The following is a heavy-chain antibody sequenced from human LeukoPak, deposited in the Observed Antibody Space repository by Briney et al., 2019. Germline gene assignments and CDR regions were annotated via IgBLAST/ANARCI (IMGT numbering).Heavy chain of an antibody. CDR3: AREGKVGATNPWFDP. D-gene: IGHD1-26*01. V-gene: IGHV1-18*01. CDR1: GYTFTTYG. CDR2: ISAYNGNT. J-gene: IGHJ5*02. Sequence: GASVKVSCKASGYTFTTYGISWVRQAPGQGLEWMGWISAYNGNTNYAQKFQGRVTMTTDTSTSTAYTELRSLRSDDTAVYYCAREGKVGATNPWFDPWGQGTLVTVSS.